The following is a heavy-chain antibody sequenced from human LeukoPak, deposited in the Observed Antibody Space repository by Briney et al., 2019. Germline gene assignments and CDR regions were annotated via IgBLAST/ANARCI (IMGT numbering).Heavy chain of an antibody. V-gene: IGHV4-59*01. D-gene: IGHD6-19*01. J-gene: IGHJ4*02. CDR2: IYYSGST. CDR3: ARVPPRSSGWYFFDY. CDR1: GGSISSYY. Sequence: SENLSLTCTVSGGSISSYYWSWIRQPPGKGLEWIGHIYYSGSTNYNPSLKSRVTISVDTSKNQFSLKLNSVTAADTAVYYCARVPPRSSGWYFFDYWGQGTLVTVSS.